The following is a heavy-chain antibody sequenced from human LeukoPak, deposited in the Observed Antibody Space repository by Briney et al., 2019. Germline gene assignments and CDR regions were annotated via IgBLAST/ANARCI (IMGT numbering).Heavy chain of an antibody. CDR2: IYYSGST. J-gene: IGHJ4*02. CDR3: ARDKGTATSFFDY. V-gene: IGHV4-59*01. CDR1: GGSISSYY. Sequence: SETLSLTCTVSGGSISSYYWSWIRQPPGKGLEWIGYIYYSGSTNYNPSLKSRVTISVDTSKNQFSLKLSSVTAADTAVYYCARDKGTATSFFDYWGQGTLVTVFS. D-gene: IGHD5-12*01.